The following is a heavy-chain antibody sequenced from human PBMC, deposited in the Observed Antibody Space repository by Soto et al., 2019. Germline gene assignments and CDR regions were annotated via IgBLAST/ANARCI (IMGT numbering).Heavy chain of an antibody. CDR2: IYYSGST. V-gene: IGHV4-61*03. J-gene: IGHJ4*02. D-gene: IGHD3-22*01. Sequence: PSETLSLSCTVSGGSGSSGSNYWSWIRQPPAKGLEWIGYIYYSGSTNYIPSLKSRVTISINTAKNHFSLKLSSVTAADTAVYYCATETYYYYDSSGYYFHWGQGTLVTVSS. CDR3: ATETYYYYDSSGYYFH. CDR1: GGSGSSGSNY.